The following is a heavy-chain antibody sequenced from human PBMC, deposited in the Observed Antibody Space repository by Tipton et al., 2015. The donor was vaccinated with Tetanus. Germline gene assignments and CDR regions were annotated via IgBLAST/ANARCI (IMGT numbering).Heavy chain of an antibody. V-gene: IGHV4-34*01. Sequence: TLSLTCALYGGSFSDYYWTWIRQPPGKGLEWIGEIHPSGIINYSPSFQSRVTMLVETSENQFSLRLTSVTAADTAIYYCAKGLDQYKSGNDWGQGTLVTVSS. CDR2: IHPSGII. CDR3: AKGLDQYKSGND. J-gene: IGHJ4*02. CDR1: GGSFSDYY. D-gene: IGHD1-1*01.